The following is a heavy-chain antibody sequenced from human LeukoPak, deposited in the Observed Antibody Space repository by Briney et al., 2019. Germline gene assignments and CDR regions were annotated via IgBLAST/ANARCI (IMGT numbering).Heavy chain of an antibody. V-gene: IGHV4-59*01. CDR3: ARGYSGSYGRFDY. J-gene: IGHJ4*02. CDR2: IYYSGST. CDR1: GGSISSYY. Sequence: SETLSLTCTVSGGSISSYYWSWIRQPPGKGLEWIGYIYYSGSTSYNRSLKSRVTISVDTSKNQFSLRLSSVTAADTAVYYCARGYSGSYGRFDYWGQRTLVTVSS. D-gene: IGHD1-26*01.